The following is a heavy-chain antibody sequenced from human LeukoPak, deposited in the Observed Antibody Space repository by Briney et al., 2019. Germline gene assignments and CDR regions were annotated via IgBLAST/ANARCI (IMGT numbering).Heavy chain of an antibody. CDR3: ARHLSGVTGYTYGRGIDY. CDR1: GITFSSYA. V-gene: IGHV3-23*01. CDR2: ISGSGDST. J-gene: IGHJ4*02. Sequence: PGGSLRLSCAVSGITFSSYAMTWVRQAPGKGLEWVSGISGSGDSTNYADSVKGRFTISRDKSKNTLYLQMNSLRAEDTAVYYCARHLSGVTGYTYGRGIDYWGQGTLVAVSS. D-gene: IGHD5-18*01.